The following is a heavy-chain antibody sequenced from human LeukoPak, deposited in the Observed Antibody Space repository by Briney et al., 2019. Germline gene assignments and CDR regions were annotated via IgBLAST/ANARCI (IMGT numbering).Heavy chain of an antibody. CDR3: ARGAYCSGGACPDAFEI. V-gene: IGHV3-72*01. CDR2: TRNKVHSYTT. J-gene: IGHJ3*02. D-gene: IGHD2-15*01. CDR1: GFAFSDHY. Sequence: PGASLRLSCAASGFAFSDHYMDWVRQTPGKGLEWIGRTRNKVHSYTTEYAASVKGRFTISRDDSKNSLYLQMNSLKTEDTAVYYCARGAYCSGGACPDAFEIWGQGTMVTVSS.